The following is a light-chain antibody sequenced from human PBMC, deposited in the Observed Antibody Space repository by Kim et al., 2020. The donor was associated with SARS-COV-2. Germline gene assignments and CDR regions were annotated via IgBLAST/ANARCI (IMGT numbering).Light chain of an antibody. J-gene: IGLJ2*01. CDR3: GTWDSSLTAVV. Sequence: QPVLTQPPSVSAAPGQKVTISCSGRSFNIGNNYVSWYQQFPGTAPKLLIYDNNERPLGIPDRFSGSKSGTSATLGITGLQTGDEADYYCGTWDSSLTAVVFGGGTQLTVL. V-gene: IGLV1-51*01. CDR2: DNN. CDR1: SFNIGNNY.